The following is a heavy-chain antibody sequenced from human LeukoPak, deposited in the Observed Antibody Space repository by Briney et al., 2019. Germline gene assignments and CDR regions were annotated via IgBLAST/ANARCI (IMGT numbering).Heavy chain of an antibody. CDR3: ARDLTQLALFDY. D-gene: IGHD6-13*01. J-gene: IGHJ4*02. V-gene: IGHV3-33*08. Sequence: GGSLRLSCAATGFTFSSYGMHWVRQAPGKGLEWVAVIWYDGSNKYYADSVKGRFTLSRDNSKNTLFLQMNSLRPEDTAVYFCARDLTQLALFDYWGQGTLVTVSS. CDR1: GFTFSSYG. CDR2: IWYDGSNK.